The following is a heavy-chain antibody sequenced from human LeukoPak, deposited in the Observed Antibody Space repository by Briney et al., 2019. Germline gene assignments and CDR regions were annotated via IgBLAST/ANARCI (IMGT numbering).Heavy chain of an antibody. CDR2: IYYSGSP. CDR1: GGSINTTYYY. V-gene: IGHV4-39*01. D-gene: IGHD4-17*01. CDR3: ARLWTTVTANPNWFDP. J-gene: IGHJ5*02. Sequence: KPSETLSLTCTVSGGSINTTYYYWGWVRQPPGEGLEWIGSIYYSGSPYYIPSLKSRVTISVDTFKNQFSLKLSSVTAADTAVYYCARLWTTVTANPNWFDPWGQGTLVTVSS.